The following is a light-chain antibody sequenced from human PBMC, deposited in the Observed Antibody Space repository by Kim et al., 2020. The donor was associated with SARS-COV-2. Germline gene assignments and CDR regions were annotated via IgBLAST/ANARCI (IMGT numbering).Light chain of an antibody. J-gene: IGLJ3*02. Sequence: SYELTQPPSVSVAPGKTASIPCGGINIESKGVHWYQLKPGQAPVMVMDYDSDRPSGIPERFSGSNSGSSATLTISRVEAGDEADYYCQVLDSGADRHVFGGGTQLTVL. V-gene: IGLV3-21*04. CDR3: QVLDSGADRHV. CDR2: YDS. CDR1: NIESKG.